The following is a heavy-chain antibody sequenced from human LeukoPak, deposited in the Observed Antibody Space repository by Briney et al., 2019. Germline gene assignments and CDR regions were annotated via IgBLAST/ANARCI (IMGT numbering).Heavy chain of an antibody. CDR2: ISYSGST. V-gene: IGHV4-59*01. Sequence: MTSETMSPTRTVTCGFISSYYGRWIRQPAGRGLEWMGNISYSGSTNYNPSCKSPVTISVDTSKNQFSLKLNCVTAADTAVYYCARGYHDFSGYWLSYIDYWGQGTLVTVSS. D-gene: IGHD3-22*01. CDR1: CGFISSYY. J-gene: IGHJ4*02. CDR3: ARGYHDFSGYWLSYIDY.